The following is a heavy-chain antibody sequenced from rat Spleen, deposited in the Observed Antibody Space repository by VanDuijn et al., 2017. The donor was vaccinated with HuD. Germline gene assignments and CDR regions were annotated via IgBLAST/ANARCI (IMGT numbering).Heavy chain of an antibody. CDR3: TSSPLGSSPHVMDA. CDR2: ITNTGGST. J-gene: IGHJ4*01. Sequence: EVQLVESGGGLVQPGRSLKLSCVASGFTFNNYWMTWIRQAPGKGLEWIASITNTGGSTYYPDSVKGRFTISRDNAKSTLYLQMNSLRSEDTATYYCTSSPLGSSPHVMDAWGQGASVTVSS. V-gene: IGHV5-31*01. CDR1: GFTFNNYW. D-gene: IGHD1-2*01.